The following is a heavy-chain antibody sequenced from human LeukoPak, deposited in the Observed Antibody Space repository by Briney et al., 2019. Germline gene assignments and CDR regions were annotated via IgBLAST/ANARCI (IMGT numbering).Heavy chain of an antibody. V-gene: IGHV7-4-1*02. CDR3: ARDVQGYCGSDCSNFDY. Sequence: ASVKVSCKASGYTFTSYARNWVRQAPGQGLEWMGLINTNTGNPTYAQGFTGRFVFSLDTPVSTAYLQISSLKAEDTAVYYCARDVQGYCGSDCSNFDYWGQGTLVTVSS. CDR2: INTNTGNP. D-gene: IGHD2-21*02. CDR1: GYTFTSYA. J-gene: IGHJ4*02.